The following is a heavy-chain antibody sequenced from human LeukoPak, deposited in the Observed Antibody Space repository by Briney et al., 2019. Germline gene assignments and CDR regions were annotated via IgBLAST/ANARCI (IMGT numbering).Heavy chain of an antibody. Sequence: PGGSLRLSCIASGFTLSSYEMSWIRQAPGKGLEWVSSVDYSGGDTHYADSVMGRFTISRDNSKNTLYLQLNSLRAEDTAVYYCARASSGWYRGTPFDYWGQGTLVTVSS. CDR1: GFTLSSYE. CDR2: VDYSGGDT. CDR3: ARASSGWYRGTPFDY. D-gene: IGHD6-19*01. J-gene: IGHJ4*02. V-gene: IGHV3-23*01.